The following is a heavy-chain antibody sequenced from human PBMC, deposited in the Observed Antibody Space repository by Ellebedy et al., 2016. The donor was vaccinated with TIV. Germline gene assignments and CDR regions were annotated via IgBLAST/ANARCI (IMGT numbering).Heavy chain of an antibody. J-gene: IGHJ3*02. CDR1: GFTVSYTY. V-gene: IGHV3-53*01. CDR2: IHTGGDT. D-gene: IGHD1-20*01. Sequence: GESLKISCAASGFTVSYTYMSWVRQAPGRGLEWVSVIHTGGDTYYADSVKGRFIISRDSSKNTLYLQMNSLRAEDTAVYYCARRITGTYGDDALDIWGQGTMVTVSS. CDR3: ARRITGTYGDDALDI.